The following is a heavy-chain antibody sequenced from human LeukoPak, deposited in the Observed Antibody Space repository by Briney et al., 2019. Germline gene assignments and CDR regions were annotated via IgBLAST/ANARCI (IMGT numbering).Heavy chain of an antibody. CDR2: ISSDGTTT. J-gene: IGHJ4*02. CDR1: GFTLSKYW. CDR3: ASPGDNYAILGLDY. Sequence: GGSLRLSCAASGFTLSKYWMHWVRQAPGKGLAWVSRISSDGTTTAYADSVKGRFTISRDSAKNMLYLHMNSLRVEDTAMYYCASPGDNYAILGLDYWGQGTLVTVSS. D-gene: IGHD3-9*01. V-gene: IGHV3-74*01.